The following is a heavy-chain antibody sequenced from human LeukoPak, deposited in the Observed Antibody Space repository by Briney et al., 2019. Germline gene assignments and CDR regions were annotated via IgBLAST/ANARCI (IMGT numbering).Heavy chain of an antibody. CDR3: ARSSYYYGADALDI. Sequence: SETLSLTCTVSGGSISSYYWNWIRQPPGKGLEWVGYIYYSGSTNYNPSLKSRVTISVDTSKNQLSQKLSSVTAADTAVYYCARSSYYYGADALDIWGQGTKVTVSS. CDR2: IYYSGST. J-gene: IGHJ3*02. CDR1: GGSISSYY. V-gene: IGHV4-59*01. D-gene: IGHD3-10*01.